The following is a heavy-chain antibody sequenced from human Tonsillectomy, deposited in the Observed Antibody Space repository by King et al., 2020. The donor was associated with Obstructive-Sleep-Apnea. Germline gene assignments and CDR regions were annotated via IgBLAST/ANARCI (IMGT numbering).Heavy chain of an antibody. CDR1: GFTFDDYA. D-gene: IGHD6-19*01. CDR2: ISWNSGSI. CDR3: AKDKDSSGRYADY. V-gene: IGHV3-9*01. Sequence: VQLVESGGGLVQPGRSLRLSCVASGFTFDDYAMHWVRQAPGKGLEWVSGISWNSGSIGYVDSVKGRFTISRDNVKKSLYLQMNRLRVGETALYYCAKDKDSSGRYADYWGQGTLVTVSS. J-gene: IGHJ4*02.